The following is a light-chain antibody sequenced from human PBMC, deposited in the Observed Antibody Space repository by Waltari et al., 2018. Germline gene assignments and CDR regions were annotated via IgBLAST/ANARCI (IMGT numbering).Light chain of an antibody. Sequence: EIVLTQSPGTLSLSPGERATLSCRASQSVDNTYLAWYQKKHGQAPRLLIFAASNRATGIPDRFSGGGSVTDFILTISRVEPEDFAVYYCQQYGGSLPYTFGQGTKLEIK. CDR2: AAS. CDR1: QSVDNTY. CDR3: QQYGGSLPYT. J-gene: IGKJ2*01. V-gene: IGKV3-20*01.